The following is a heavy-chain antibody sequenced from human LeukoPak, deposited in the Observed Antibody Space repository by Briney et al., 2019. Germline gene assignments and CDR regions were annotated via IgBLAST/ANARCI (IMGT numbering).Heavy chain of an antibody. J-gene: IGHJ4*02. CDR2: IRYDGSNK. CDR1: GFTFSSYG. Sequence: PGGSLRLSCAASGFTFSSYGMHWVRQAPGKGLEWVAFIRYDGSNKYYADSVKGRFTISRDNSKNTLYLQMNSLRAEDTAVYYCAKARGAYCSSTSCYFPFDYWGQGTLVTVSS. V-gene: IGHV3-30*02. CDR3: AKARGAYCSSTSCYFPFDY. D-gene: IGHD2-2*01.